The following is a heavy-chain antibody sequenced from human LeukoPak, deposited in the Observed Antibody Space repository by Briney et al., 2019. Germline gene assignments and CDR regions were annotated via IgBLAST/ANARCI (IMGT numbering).Heavy chain of an antibody. CDR3: TKDAGPTFDWFAP. J-gene: IGHJ5*02. CDR1: GFTFNKYW. Sequence: PGGSLRLSCAASGFTFNKYWLTWVRQAPGKGLEWVSTMSAGGGNTHYADSVRGRFTISRDNSKDTLYLQMNSLRAEDTAVYYCTKDAGPTFDWFAPWGQGTRVTVSS. CDR2: MSAGGGNT. V-gene: IGHV3-23*01.